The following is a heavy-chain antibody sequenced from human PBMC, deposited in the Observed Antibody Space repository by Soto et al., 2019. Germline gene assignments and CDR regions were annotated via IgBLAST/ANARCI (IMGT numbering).Heavy chain of an antibody. D-gene: IGHD2-2*01. CDR2: IYHSGST. J-gene: IGHJ4*02. CDR1: GGSISSGGYS. V-gene: IGHV4-30-2*01. Sequence: QLQLQESGSGLVKPSQTLSLTCAVSGGSISSGGYSWSWVRRPPGKGLEWIGYIYHSGSTYYNPSLKSRVTIAVDRSTNQSSLKLRSVTAADTAVYYCATVPDYWGQGTLVTVSS. CDR3: ATVPDY.